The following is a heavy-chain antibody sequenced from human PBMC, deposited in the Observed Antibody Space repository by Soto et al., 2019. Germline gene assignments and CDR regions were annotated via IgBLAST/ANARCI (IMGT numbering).Heavy chain of an antibody. Sequence: VESLKISCKGSGYSFTSYWISCFLQMPGKGLEWMGRIDPSDSYTNYSPSFQGHVTISADKSISTAYLQWSSLKASDTAMYYCASLDTAMAGGYDYWGQGTLVTVSS. CDR1: GYSFTSYW. CDR3: ASLDTAMAGGYDY. D-gene: IGHD5-18*01. CDR2: IDPSDSYT. V-gene: IGHV5-10-1*01. J-gene: IGHJ4*02.